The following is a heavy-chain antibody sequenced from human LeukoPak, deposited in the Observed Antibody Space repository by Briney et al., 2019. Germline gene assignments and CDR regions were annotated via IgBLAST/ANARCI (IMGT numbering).Heavy chain of an antibody. J-gene: IGHJ5*02. CDR2: IYTSGST. V-gene: IGHV4-4*07. CDR1: GGSISSYY. CDR3: ARAGDFWSPTGWFDP. Sequence: SETLSLTCTVSGGSISSYYWSWIRQPAGKGLEWIGRIYTSGSTNYNPSLKSRVTISVDKSKNQFSLKLSSVTAADTAVYYCARAGDFWSPTGWFDPWGQGTLVTVPS. D-gene: IGHD3-3*01.